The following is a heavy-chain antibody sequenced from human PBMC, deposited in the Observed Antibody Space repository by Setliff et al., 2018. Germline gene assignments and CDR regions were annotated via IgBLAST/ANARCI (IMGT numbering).Heavy chain of an antibody. J-gene: IGHJ4*02. V-gene: IGHV1-24*01. CDR2: FDPEDGET. D-gene: IGHD6-13*01. Sequence: ASVKVSCKVSGYRLIELSVHWVRQAPGKGLEWMGGFDPEDGETIYAQKFQGRVTMTEDTSTDTAYMELSSLRSEDTAVYYCATVEAITIAAAGTTIFDYWGQGTLVTVPS. CDR3: ATVEAITIAAAGTTIFDY. CDR1: GYRLIELS.